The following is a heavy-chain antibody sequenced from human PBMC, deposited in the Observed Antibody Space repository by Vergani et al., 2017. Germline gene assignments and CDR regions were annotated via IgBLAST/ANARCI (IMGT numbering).Heavy chain of an antibody. CDR1: GFTVSSNY. CDR2: IYSGGST. J-gene: IGHJ6*03. Sequence: EVQLVETGGGLIQPRGSLRLSCAASGFTVSSNYMSWVRQAPGKGLEWVSVIYSGGSTYYADSVKGRFTISRDNSKNTLYLQMNSLRAEDTAVYYCASGGYYDFWSGYYDYYMDVWGKGTTVTVSS. V-gene: IGHV3-53*02. D-gene: IGHD3-3*01. CDR3: ASGGYYDFWSGYYDYYMDV.